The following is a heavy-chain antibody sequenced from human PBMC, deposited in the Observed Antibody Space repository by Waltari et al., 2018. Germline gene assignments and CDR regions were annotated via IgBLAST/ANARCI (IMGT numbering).Heavy chain of an antibody. D-gene: IGHD2-15*01. CDR2: IRNSGGNT. CDR3: TSWRVVAGTGWFDS. CDR1: GFSFRNYD. Sequence: EVQLLESGGGLVQPGGSLRLSCAAYGFSFRNYDMAWVRQAQGKGLEWVSGIRNSGGNTYYGDSVKGRFAISRDNSRNTLHLQMNGLRAEDTAIYYCTSWRVVAGTGWFDSWGQGTLVTVSS. V-gene: IGHV3-23*01. J-gene: IGHJ5*01.